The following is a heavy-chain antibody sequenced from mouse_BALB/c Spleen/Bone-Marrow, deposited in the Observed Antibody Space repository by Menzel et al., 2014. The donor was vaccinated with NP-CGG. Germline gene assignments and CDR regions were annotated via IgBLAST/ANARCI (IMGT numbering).Heavy chain of an antibody. CDR2: INPSTDYT. CDR3: ARRAYGGSYGFAY. V-gene: IGHV1-7*01. D-gene: IGHD1-1*01. J-gene: IGHJ3*01. Sequence: QVQLKQSGAELAKPGASLKMTCKASGYTFTSYWMHWVKQRPGQGLEWIGYINPSTDYTEYNQKFKDKATLTADKSSSTAFMQLSSLTSEDSAVYYCARRAYGGSYGFAYWGQGTLVTVSA. CDR1: GYTFTSYW.